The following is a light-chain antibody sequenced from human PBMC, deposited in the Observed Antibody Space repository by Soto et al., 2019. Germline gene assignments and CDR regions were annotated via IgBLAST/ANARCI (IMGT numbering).Light chain of an antibody. CDR1: SSDVGGYNY. J-gene: IGLJ2*01. CDR2: EVS. V-gene: IGLV2-8*01. Sequence: QSALTQPPSASGSPGQSATISCTGTSSDVGGYNYVSWYQQHPGKAPKHMIYEVSKRPSGVPDRFSGSKSGNTASLTVSGLQAEDEADYYCSSYAGSNNLVFGGGTKLTVL. CDR3: SSYAGSNNLV.